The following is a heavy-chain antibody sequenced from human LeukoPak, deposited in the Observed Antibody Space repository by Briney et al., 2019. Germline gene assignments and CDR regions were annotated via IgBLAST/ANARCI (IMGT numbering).Heavy chain of an antibody. CDR2: IYYSGST. CDR3: ARAGDGDYESYWYFDL. V-gene: IGHV4-59*01. Sequence: SETQSLTCTVSGGSISSYYWSWIRQPPGKGLEWIGYIYYSGSTNYNPSLKSRVTISVDTSKNQFSLKLSSVTAADTAVYYCARAGDGDYESYWYFDLWGRGTLVTVSS. CDR1: GGSISSYY. J-gene: IGHJ2*01. D-gene: IGHD4-17*01.